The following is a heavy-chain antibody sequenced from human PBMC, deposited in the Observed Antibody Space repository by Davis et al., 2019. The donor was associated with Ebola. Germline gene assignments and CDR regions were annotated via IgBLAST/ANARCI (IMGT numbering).Heavy chain of an antibody. CDR1: GFTFSSYW. D-gene: IGHD2-2*01. CDR2: ISNDGRST. Sequence: GESLKISCEASGFTFSSYWIYWVRQAPGKGLEWVSRISNDGRSTSYADSVKGRFTISRDNAKNTLYLQMNSLRDEDTAVYYCARGTQYAHDYWGPGTLVTVSS. CDR3: ARGTQYAHDY. V-gene: IGHV3-74*01. J-gene: IGHJ4*02.